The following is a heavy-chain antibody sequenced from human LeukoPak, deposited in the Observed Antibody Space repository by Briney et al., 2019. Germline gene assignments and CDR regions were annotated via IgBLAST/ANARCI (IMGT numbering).Heavy chain of an antibody. V-gene: IGHV1-69*05. Sequence: SVKVSCKASGGTFSSYAISWVRKAPGQGLEWMGGIIPIFATANYAQKFQGRVTITTDESTSTAYMELSSLRSEDTAVYYCAGVWSSSWYGGFDPWGQGTLVTVTS. D-gene: IGHD6-13*01. CDR1: GGTFSSYA. CDR2: IIPIFATA. CDR3: AGVWSSSWYGGFDP. J-gene: IGHJ5*02.